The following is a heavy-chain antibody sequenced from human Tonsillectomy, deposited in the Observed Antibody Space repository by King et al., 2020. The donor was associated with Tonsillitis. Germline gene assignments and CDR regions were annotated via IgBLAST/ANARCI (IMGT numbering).Heavy chain of an antibody. Sequence: QLVQSGAEVKKPGESLKISCKGSGYSFTSYRIGWVRQMPGKGLEWMGIIYPGDSDTRYSPSFQGQVTISADKSISTAYLQWSSLKASDTAMYYCARFPQTGYCTNGVCYYYYYMDVWGKGTTVTVSS. V-gene: IGHV5-51*01. CDR2: IYPGDSDT. CDR3: ARFPQTGYCTNGVCYYYYYMDV. CDR1: GYSFTSYR. D-gene: IGHD2-8*01. J-gene: IGHJ6*03.